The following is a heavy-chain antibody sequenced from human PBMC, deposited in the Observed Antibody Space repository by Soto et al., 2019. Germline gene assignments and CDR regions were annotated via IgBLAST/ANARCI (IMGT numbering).Heavy chain of an antibody. CDR1: GFTFSSYG. Sequence: GGSLRLSCAASGFTFSSYGMHWVRQAPGKGLEWVAVISYDGSNKYYADSVKGRFTISRDNSKNTLYLQMNSLRAEDTAVYNCAKDLPPGYSSSWSYYFDYWGQGTLVTVSS. V-gene: IGHV3-30*18. CDR3: AKDLPPGYSSSWSYYFDY. J-gene: IGHJ4*02. D-gene: IGHD6-13*01. CDR2: ISYDGSNK.